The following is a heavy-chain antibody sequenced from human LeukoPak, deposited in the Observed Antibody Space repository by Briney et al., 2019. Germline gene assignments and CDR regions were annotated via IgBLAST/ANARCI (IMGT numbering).Heavy chain of an antibody. V-gene: IGHV4-4*07. J-gene: IGHJ4*02. Sequence: SETLSLTCTVSGGSISSYYWSWIRQPAGKGLEWIGRIYPSGSTNYNPSLKSRVTMSVDRYKNQFSLKLSSVTAADTPVYYCARDDYGSGKDYWGQGTLVTVSS. CDR1: GGSISSYY. D-gene: IGHD3-10*01. CDR2: IYPSGST. CDR3: ARDDYGSGKDY.